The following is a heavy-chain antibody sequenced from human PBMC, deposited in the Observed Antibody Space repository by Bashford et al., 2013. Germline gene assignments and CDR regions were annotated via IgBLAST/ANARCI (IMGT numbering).Heavy chain of an antibody. CDR1: GFTFSNYV. CDR3: AKEGERYGGNSGRYNWFDP. V-gene: IGHV3-23*01. J-gene: IGHJ5*02. CDR2: IGGSGGST. D-gene: IGHD4-23*01. Sequence: GGSLRLSCAASGFTFSNYVMSWVRQSAGKGLEWVSAIGGSGGSTYYADSVEGRFTISRDNSKNTLYLQMNSLRAEDTAVYYCAKEGERYGGNSGRYNWFDPWGQGTLVTVSS.